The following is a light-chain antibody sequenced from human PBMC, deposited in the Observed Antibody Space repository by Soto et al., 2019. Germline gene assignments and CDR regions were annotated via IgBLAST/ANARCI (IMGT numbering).Light chain of an antibody. V-gene: IGKV3-20*01. J-gene: IGKJ3*01. Sequence: EIVLTQSPGTLSLSPGERATLSCRATQSVNSDYLAWYQQRPGQAPRLLMHGASSRATGVPDRFSGSGSGADFPLTISRLEPEDFAVYYCYLYDYSQFAFGPGTKVDIK. CDR2: GAS. CDR1: QSVNSDY. CDR3: YLYDYSQFA.